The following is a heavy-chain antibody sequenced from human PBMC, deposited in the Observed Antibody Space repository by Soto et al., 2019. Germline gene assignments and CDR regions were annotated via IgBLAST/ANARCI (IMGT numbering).Heavy chain of an antibody. D-gene: IGHD1-26*01. CDR1: GFTFRSYG. V-gene: IGHV3-30*18. Sequence: GGSLRRSCAASGFTFRSYGMHWVRQAPAKGLEWVAVISYDGSNKYYADSVKGRFTISRDNSKNTLYLQMNSLRAEDTAVYYCAKGGVGSTSNDFDIWGQGTMVTVSS. CDR3: AKGGVGSTSNDFDI. CDR2: ISYDGSNK. J-gene: IGHJ3*02.